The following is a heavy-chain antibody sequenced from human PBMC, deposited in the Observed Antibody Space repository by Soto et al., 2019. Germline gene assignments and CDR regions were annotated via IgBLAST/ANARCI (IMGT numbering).Heavy chain of an antibody. J-gene: IGHJ5*02. CDR3: ARCSLVVVPAPGFDP. Sequence: SETLSLTCNVSGGSISSGGYYWSWIRQHPGKGLEWIGYIYYSGTTYYNPSLKSRVTISVDTSKNQFSLKLSSVSAADTALYYCARCSLVVVPAPGFDPWGRGTLVTVSS. CDR1: GGSISSGGYY. D-gene: IGHD2-2*01. CDR2: IYYSGTT. V-gene: IGHV4-31*03.